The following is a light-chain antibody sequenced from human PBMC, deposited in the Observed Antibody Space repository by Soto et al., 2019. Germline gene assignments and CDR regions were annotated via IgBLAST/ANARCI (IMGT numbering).Light chain of an antibody. Sequence: EIVLTQSPGTLSLSPGERATLSCRASQSVSNNYLAWYRQKPGQTPRLLIYDASNRATGIPARFSGSGSGTNFSLTIRRLEPADFEVYYRQQRSNWPHFGQGTRLEIK. V-gene: IGKV3D-20*02. J-gene: IGKJ5*01. CDR3: QQRSNWPH. CDR1: QSVSNNY. CDR2: DAS.